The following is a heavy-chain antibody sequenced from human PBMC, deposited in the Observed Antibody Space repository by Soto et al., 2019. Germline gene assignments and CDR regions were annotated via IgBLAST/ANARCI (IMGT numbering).Heavy chain of an antibody. J-gene: IGHJ6*02. CDR1: GFTFITYS. D-gene: IGHD2-2*02. CDR2: ISSRSDI. Sequence: AGGSLRLSCVCSGFTFITYSINWVRQAPGKGLEWVSSISSRSDIYYADSVKGRFTISRDNAKNSVSLQMNSLRAEDTAVYYCAREYTAWPLAYGLDVWGQGTTVTVSS. V-gene: IGHV3-21*01. CDR3: AREYTAWPLAYGLDV.